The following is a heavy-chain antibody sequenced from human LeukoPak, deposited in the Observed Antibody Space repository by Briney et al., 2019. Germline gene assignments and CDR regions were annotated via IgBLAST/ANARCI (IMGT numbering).Heavy chain of an antibody. CDR2: ISEGGGST. J-gene: IGHJ4*02. D-gene: IGHD6-13*01. V-gene: IGHV3-23*01. Sequence: PGGSLRLSCVASGFTFSNNAMSWVRQVPGKGLEWVSVISEGGGSTYYANSVKGRFTISRDNSNNILYLQMNSLRAEDTAIYYCAKAVRRYPAPSSWSCFDSWGQGTLVTVSS. CDR1: GFTFSNNA. CDR3: AKAVRRYPAPSSWSCFDS.